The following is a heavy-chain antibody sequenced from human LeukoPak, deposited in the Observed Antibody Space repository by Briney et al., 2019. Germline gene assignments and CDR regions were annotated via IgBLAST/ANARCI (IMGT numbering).Heavy chain of an antibody. CDR2: IYHSGST. CDR3: ARVGGGYFLHAFDI. D-gene: IGHD1-26*01. V-gene: IGHV4-4*02. Sequence: SETLSLTCAVSGGSISSSNWWSWVRQPPGKGLEWIGEIYHSGSTNYNPSLKSRVTISVDKSKNQFSLKLSSVTAADTAVYYCARVGGGYFLHAFDIWGQGTMVTVSS. CDR1: GGSISSSNW. J-gene: IGHJ3*02.